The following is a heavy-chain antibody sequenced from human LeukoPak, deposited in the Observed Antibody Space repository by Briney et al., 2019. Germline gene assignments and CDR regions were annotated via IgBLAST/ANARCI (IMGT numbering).Heavy chain of an antibody. CDR1: GGSISSYY. V-gene: IGHV4-59*01. J-gene: IGHJ4*02. CDR2: TYYSGST. D-gene: IGHD3-10*01. Sequence: SETLSLTCTVSGGSISSYYWSWIRQPPGKGLEWIGYTYYSGSTNYNPSLKSRVTISVDTSKNQFSLKLSSVTAADTAVYYCARGSLGSGSYYIDYWGQGTLVTVSS. CDR3: ARGSLGSGSYYIDY.